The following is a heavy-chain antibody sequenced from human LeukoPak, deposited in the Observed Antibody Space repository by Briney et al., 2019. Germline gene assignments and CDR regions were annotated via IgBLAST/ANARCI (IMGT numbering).Heavy chain of an antibody. CDR1: GYTFTGYY. CDR2: INPNSGGT. Sequence: ASVKVSCKASGYTFTGYYMHWVRQAPGQGLEWMGWINPNSGGTNYAQKFQGRVTMTRDTSISTAYMELSRLRSDDTAVYYCARDLTYYYDSSGYPRDYWGQGTLVTVSS. J-gene: IGHJ4*02. D-gene: IGHD3-22*01. CDR3: ARDLTYYYDSSGYPRDY. V-gene: IGHV1-2*02.